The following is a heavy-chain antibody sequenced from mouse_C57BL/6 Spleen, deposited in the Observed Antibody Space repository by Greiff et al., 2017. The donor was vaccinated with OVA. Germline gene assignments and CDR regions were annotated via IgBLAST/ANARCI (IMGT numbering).Heavy chain of an antibody. CDR2: IYPGDGDT. D-gene: IGHD4-1*01. V-gene: IGHV1-82*01. Sequence: VQRVESGPELVKPGASVKISCKASGYAFSSSWMNWVKQRPGKGLEWIGRIYPGDGDTNYNGKFKGKATLTADKSSSTAYMQLSSLTSEDSAVYFCARKGTGPFDYWGQGTTLTVSS. J-gene: IGHJ2*01. CDR3: ARKGTGPFDY. CDR1: GYAFSSSW.